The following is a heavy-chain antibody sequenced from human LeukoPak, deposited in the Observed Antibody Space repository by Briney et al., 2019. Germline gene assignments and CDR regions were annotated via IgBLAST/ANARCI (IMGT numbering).Heavy chain of an antibody. Sequence: GGSLRLSCAASGFIFSNYDMNWVRQAPGKGLEWVSYITGSSRTKSYADFVKGRFTISRDNAEHSVYLQMNSLRAEDTAVYYCARPTSSGWYSHWGQGTMVTVSS. J-gene: IGHJ3*01. CDR3: ARPTSSGWYSH. D-gene: IGHD6-19*01. V-gene: IGHV3-48*01. CDR1: GFIFSNYD. CDR2: ITGSSRTK.